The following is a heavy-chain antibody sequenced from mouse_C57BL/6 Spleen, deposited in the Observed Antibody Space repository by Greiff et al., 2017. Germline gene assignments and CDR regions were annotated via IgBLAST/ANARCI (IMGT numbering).Heavy chain of an antibody. CDR3: MRALTTVVFRGGYFDV. V-gene: IGHV1-5*01. CDR2: IYPGNSDT. J-gene: IGHJ1*03. Sequence: EVQLQQSGTVLARPGASVKMSCKTSGYTFTSYWMHWVKQRPGQGLEWIGAIYPGNSDTSYNQKFKGKAKLTAVTSASTAYMELISLTNEDSAVYYCMRALTTVVFRGGYFDVWGTGTTVTVSS. D-gene: IGHD1-1*01. CDR1: GYTFTSYW.